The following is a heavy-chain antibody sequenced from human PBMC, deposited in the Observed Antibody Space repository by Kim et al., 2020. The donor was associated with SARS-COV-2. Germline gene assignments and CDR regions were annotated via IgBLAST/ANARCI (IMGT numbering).Heavy chain of an antibody. D-gene: IGHD3-10*01. J-gene: IGHJ4*02. CDR1: GYSISSGYY. Sequence: SETLSLTCTVSGYSISSGYYWGWIRQPPGKGLEWIGSIYHSGSTYYNPSLKSRVTISVDTSKNQFSLKLSSVTAADTAVYYCANRGEDIGNFDYWGQGTLVTVSS. CDR3: ANRGEDIGNFDY. CDR2: IYHSGST. V-gene: IGHV4-38-2*02.